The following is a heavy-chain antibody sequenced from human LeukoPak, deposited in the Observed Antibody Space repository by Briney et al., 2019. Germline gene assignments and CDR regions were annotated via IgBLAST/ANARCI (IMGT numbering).Heavy chain of an antibody. Sequence: VASVKVSCKASGYTFTSYGISWVRQAPGKGLEWMGWISAYNGNTNYAQKLQGRVTMTTDTSTSTAYMELRSLRSDDTAVYYCARDHPYYYGLGSYSRDAFDIWGQGTMVTVSS. CDR3: ARDHPYYYGLGSYSRDAFDI. D-gene: IGHD3-10*01. J-gene: IGHJ3*02. CDR1: GYTFTSYG. CDR2: ISAYNGNT. V-gene: IGHV1-18*01.